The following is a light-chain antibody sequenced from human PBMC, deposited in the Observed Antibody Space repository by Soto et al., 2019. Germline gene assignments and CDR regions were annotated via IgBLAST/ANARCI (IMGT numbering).Light chain of an antibody. J-gene: IGLJ2*01. CDR2: EVS. CDR3: SSYAGSNNLV. V-gene: IGLV2-8*01. CDR1: SSDVGGYNY. Sequence: QSVLTQPPSASGSPGQSVTLSCTGTSSDVGGYNYVSWYQQHPGKAPKLMIYEVSKRPSGVPDRFSGYKSGNTASLTVSGLQAEDEADYYCSSYAGSNNLVFGGGTKLTVL.